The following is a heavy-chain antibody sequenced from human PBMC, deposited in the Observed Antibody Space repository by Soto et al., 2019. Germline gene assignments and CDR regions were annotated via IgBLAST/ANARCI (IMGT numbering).Heavy chain of an antibody. J-gene: IGHJ1*01. V-gene: IGHV1-18*01. CDR1: GYIFTSFG. Sequence: QVQLVQSGAEVKKPGASVKVSCKASGYIFTSFGISWVRQAPGQGLEWMGWISAYNGNTNYAQKLQGRVTMTTDTSTSTDDMELRSLRSDDTAMYYCARLVSDYGDYVGYFQYWGQGTLVTVSS. CDR3: ARLVSDYGDYVGYFQY. CDR2: ISAYNGNT. D-gene: IGHD4-17*01.